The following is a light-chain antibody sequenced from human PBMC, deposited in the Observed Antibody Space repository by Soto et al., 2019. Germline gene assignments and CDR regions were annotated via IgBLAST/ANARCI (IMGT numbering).Light chain of an antibody. J-gene: IGLJ1*01. Sequence: QSALTQPASVSGSPGQSITISCAGTSSDIGGSNYVSWYQQHPGKAPKLMIYGVSNRPSGVSNRFSGSKSGNTASLTISGLQAEDEADYVCYSARSSGSTFYVFGNGTKLTVL. CDR1: SSDIGGSNY. CDR3: YSARSSGSTFYV. CDR2: GVS. V-gene: IGLV2-14*03.